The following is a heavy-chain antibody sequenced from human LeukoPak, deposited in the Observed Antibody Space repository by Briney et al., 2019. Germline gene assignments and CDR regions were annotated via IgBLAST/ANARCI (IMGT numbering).Heavy chain of an antibody. CDR2: VIPIFGTA. J-gene: IGHJ6*03. CDR3: ARDHGDRQYYYYYMDV. D-gene: IGHD4-17*01. CDR1: GGTFSSYA. V-gene: IGHV1-69*05. Sequence: SVKVSCKASGGTFSSYAISWVRQAAGQGLEWMGGVIPIFGTANYAQKFQGRVTITTDESTSTAYMELSSLRSEDTAVYYCARDHGDRQYYYYYMDVWGKGTTVTVSS.